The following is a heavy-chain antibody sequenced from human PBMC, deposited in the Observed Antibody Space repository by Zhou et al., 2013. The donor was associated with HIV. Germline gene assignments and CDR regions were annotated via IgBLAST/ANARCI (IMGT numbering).Heavy chain of an antibody. D-gene: IGHD1-26*01. CDR1: GYIFREFY. Sequence: QVRLEQSGPEVQGPGASIKISCKSSGYIFREFYVHWVRQSPLHGLEWMGYINPKSGDAHDTQSLQGRLTLSRDSSIRTVYMQLTGLVFDDTALYFCVRDSGPVDFDHWGQGTHVTVSS. CDR2: INPKSGDA. J-gene: IGHJ5*02. V-gene: IGHV1-2*02. CDR3: VRDSGPVDFDH.